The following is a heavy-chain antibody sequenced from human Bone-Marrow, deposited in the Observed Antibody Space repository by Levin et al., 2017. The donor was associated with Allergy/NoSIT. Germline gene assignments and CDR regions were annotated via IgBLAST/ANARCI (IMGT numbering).Heavy chain of an antibody. D-gene: IGHD1-14*01. CDR1: GGTFSSYA. CDR3: ARDAGNKSGPGAFDI. CDR2: IIPIFGTA. Sequence: KISCKASGGTFSSYAISWVRQAPGQGLEWMGGIIPIFGTANYAQKFQGRVTITADKSTSTAYMELSSLRSEDTAVYYCARDAGNKSGPGAFDIWGQGTMVTVSS. J-gene: IGHJ3*02. V-gene: IGHV1-69*06.